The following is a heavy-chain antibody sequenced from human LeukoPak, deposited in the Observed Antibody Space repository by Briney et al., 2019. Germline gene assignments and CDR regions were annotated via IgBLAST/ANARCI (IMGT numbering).Heavy chain of an antibody. V-gene: IGHV3-23*01. Sequence: GGSLRLSCAASGFTFSSYALSWVRQAPGKGLEWVSGISRSGGSTYYADSVKGRFTISRDNSKNTLWLQMNNLRAEDTAVYYCARENNFGSGMDVWGQGTTVTVSS. CDR1: GFTFSSYA. CDR3: ARENNFGSGMDV. D-gene: IGHD3-10*01. J-gene: IGHJ6*02. CDR2: ISRSGGST.